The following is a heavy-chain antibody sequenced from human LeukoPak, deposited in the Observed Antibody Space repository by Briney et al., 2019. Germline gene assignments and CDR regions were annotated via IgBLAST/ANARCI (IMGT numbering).Heavy chain of an antibody. CDR3: TRDFDAATGY. J-gene: IGHJ4*02. Sequence: PGGSLRLSCGASGFTFSTYWMHWVRQAPGKGLVWVSRINPDGSSTGYAGSVRGRFTISRDNAKNTLYLQMNSLRAEDTAVYYCTRDFDAATGYWGQGTLVTVSS. CDR2: INPDGSST. CDR1: GFTFSTYW. D-gene: IGHD3-9*01. V-gene: IGHV3-74*01.